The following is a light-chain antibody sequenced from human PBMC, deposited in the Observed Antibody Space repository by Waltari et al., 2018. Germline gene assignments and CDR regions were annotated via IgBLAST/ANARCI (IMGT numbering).Light chain of an antibody. V-gene: IGKV4-1*01. Sequence: DIVMTPSPDSLSVSRGEKPTFNCKSSQSVLYTSNYHNYLAWYQQKPGQPPKLPLYWASTRESGVPDRFSGSGSGTDFTLSISTLQAEDVAVYYCQQYYSAPYTFGQGTRLEIK. J-gene: IGKJ2*01. CDR3: QQYYSAPYT. CDR1: QSVLYTSNYHNY. CDR2: WAS.